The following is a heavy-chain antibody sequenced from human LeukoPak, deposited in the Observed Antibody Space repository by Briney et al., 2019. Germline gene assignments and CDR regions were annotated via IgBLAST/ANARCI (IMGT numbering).Heavy chain of an antibody. Sequence: PGGSLRLSCAASGFTFSSYAMKSVRQAPGKGLEWVSGITVSGDSTYYADSVKGRFTISRDNSKNTLYLQMSSLRAEDTSVYYSARGWYASAYWGQGTLVTVSS. CDR2: ITVSGDST. J-gene: IGHJ4*02. CDR1: GFTFSSYA. V-gene: IGHV3-23*01. D-gene: IGHD6-13*01. CDR3: ARGWYASAY.